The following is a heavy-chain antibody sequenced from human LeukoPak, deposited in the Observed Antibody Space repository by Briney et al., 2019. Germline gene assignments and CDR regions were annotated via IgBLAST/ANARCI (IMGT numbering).Heavy chain of an antibody. D-gene: IGHD6-13*01. J-gene: IGHJ1*01. CDR1: GGSFSGYY. V-gene: IGHV4-34*01. CDR2: INHSGST. CDR3: SGIAAAATRYFQH. Sequence: PSETLSLTCAVYGGSFSGYYWSWIRQPPGKGLEWIGEINHSGSTNYNPSLKSRVTISVDTSKNQFSLKLSSVTAADTAVYYCSGIAAAATRYFQHWGQGTLVTVSS.